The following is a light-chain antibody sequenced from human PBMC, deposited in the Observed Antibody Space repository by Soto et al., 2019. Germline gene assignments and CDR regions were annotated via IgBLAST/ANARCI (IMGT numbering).Light chain of an antibody. V-gene: IGLV1-44*01. CDR1: SSNIGSNS. CDR2: SSN. CDR3: AAWDDSLNGVV. J-gene: IGLJ2*01. Sequence: QPVLTQPPSASGTPGQRVTISCSGSSSNIGSNSVNWYQQLPGTAPKLLMYSSNQRPSGVPDRFSGSKSGTSASLAISGLQSADEADYYCAAWDDSLNGVVFGGGTKLTVL.